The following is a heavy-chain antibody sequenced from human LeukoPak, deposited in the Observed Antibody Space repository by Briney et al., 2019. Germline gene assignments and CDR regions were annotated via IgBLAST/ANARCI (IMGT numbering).Heavy chain of an antibody. D-gene: IGHD3-10*01. Sequence: GGSLRLSCAASGFTFSGSAMHWVRQASGKGLEWVGRIRSKANSYATAYGASVKGRFTISRDNAKNSLYLQMNSLRAEDTAVYYCARHGDYYGSGSRYWGQGTLVTVSS. V-gene: IGHV3-73*01. CDR2: IRSKANSYAT. CDR1: GFTFSGSA. CDR3: ARHGDYYGSGSRY. J-gene: IGHJ4*02.